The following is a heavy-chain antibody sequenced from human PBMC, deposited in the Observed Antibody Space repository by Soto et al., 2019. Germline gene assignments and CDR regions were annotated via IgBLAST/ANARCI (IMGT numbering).Heavy chain of an antibody. V-gene: IGHV3-21*01. CDR1: GFTFSSYS. CDR2: ISSSSSYI. Sequence: EVQLVESGGGLVKPGGSLRLSCAASGFTFSSYSMNWVRQAPGKGLEWVSSISSSSSYIYYADSVKGRFTISRDNAKNALCLQINRLRAEDTAVYYCARGRYCSGGCCYANWYFDLWGRGTLVTVSS. J-gene: IGHJ2*01. CDR3: ARGRYCSGGCCYANWYFDL. D-gene: IGHD2-15*01.